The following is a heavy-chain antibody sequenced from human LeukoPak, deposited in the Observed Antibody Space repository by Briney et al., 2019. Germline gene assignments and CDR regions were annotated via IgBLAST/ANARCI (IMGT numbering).Heavy chain of an antibody. J-gene: IGHJ4*02. Sequence: PGGSLILSCAASGFTFDDYGMRWVRQAPGTGLEWVSGINWNGGSTGYADSVKGRFTISRDNAKNSLYLQMNSLSAEDTALYYCSRDLGQSDYGGQGTLVTVSS. CDR3: SRDLGQSDY. CDR1: GFTFDDYG. V-gene: IGHV3-20*04. D-gene: IGHD1-26*01. CDR2: INWNGGST.